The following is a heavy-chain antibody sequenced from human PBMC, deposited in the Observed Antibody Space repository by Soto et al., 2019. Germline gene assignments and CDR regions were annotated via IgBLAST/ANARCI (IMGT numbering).Heavy chain of an antibody. CDR2: IWHDGSNE. J-gene: IGHJ4*02. CDR3: ARDDVSMVTTFLDY. V-gene: IGHV3-33*01. CDR1: GFPFNNYA. D-gene: IGHD2-21*02. Sequence: GGSLRLSCAASGFPFNNYAMHWVRQAPGRGLEWVAVIWHDGSNEHYADSVKGRFRIARDNSNNTLYLQMNSLRGEDTALYYCARDDVSMVTTFLDYWGLGTLVTVSS.